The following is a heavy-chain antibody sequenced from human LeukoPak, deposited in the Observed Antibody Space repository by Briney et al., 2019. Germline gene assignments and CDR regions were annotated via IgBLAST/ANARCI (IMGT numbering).Heavy chain of an antibody. CDR2: ISGSGGST. Sequence: GGSLRLSCAASGFTFSSHAMSWVRQAPGKGLEWVSAISGSGGSTYYAESVKGRFTIFRDNPKNTLSLQMNSLRAEDTAVYYCAKDTPVSGTSRKFDYWGQGTLVTVSS. CDR1: GFTFSSHA. V-gene: IGHV3-23*01. D-gene: IGHD6-19*01. CDR3: AKDTPVSGTSRKFDY. J-gene: IGHJ4*02.